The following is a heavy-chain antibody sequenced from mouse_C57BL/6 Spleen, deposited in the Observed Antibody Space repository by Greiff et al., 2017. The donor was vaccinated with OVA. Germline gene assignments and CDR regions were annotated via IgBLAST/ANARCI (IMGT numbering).Heavy chain of an antibody. J-gene: IGHJ4*01. CDR1: GYTFTGYW. Sequence: QVQLQQSGAELVMPGASVKLSCKATGYTFTGYWIEWVKQRPGHGLEWIGEILPGSGSTNYNEKFKGKATFTADTSSNTAYMQLSSLTTEDSAIYYCARLSDYYGSSFYAMDYWGQGTSVTVSS. V-gene: IGHV1-9*01. D-gene: IGHD1-1*01. CDR2: ILPGSGST. CDR3: ARLSDYYGSSFYAMDY.